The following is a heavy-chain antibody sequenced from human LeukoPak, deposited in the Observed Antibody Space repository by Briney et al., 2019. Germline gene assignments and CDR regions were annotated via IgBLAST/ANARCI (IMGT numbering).Heavy chain of an antibody. CDR2: ISWNSGSI. Sequence: GGSLRLSCAASGFTFDDYAMHWVRQAPGKGLEWVSGISWNSGSIGYADSVKGRFTISRDNAKNSLYLQMNSLRAEDTALYYCASSYSSSWSRSDYYYGMDVWGQGTTVTVSS. CDR1: GFTFDDYA. CDR3: ASSYSSSWSRSDYYYGMDV. D-gene: IGHD6-13*01. V-gene: IGHV3-9*01. J-gene: IGHJ6*02.